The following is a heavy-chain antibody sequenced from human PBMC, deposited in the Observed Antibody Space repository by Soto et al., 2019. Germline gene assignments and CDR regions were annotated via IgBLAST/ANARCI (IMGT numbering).Heavy chain of an antibody. V-gene: IGHV3-23*01. CDR1: GFTFSNYA. J-gene: IGHJ3*01. Sequence: EVQLLESGGCLVQPGGSLRLSCAASGFTFSNYAMSWFRQAPGMGLEWVSTLGVRSTYYADSVQGRFTISRDNSNNALYLQMNRLRVGDTAVYYCAKGTLVKPPGTRAFDVCGQGTMVIVSS. CDR2: LGVRST. D-gene: IGHD6-13*01. CDR3: AKGTLVKPPGTRAFDV.